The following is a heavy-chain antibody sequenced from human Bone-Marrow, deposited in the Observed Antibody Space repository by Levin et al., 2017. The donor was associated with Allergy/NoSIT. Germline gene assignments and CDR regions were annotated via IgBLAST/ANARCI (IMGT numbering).Heavy chain of an antibody. CDR3: ARDQGGWVKARNWFDP. J-gene: IGHJ5*02. CDR2: ISAYNGNT. CDR1: GYTFTSYG. Sequence: ASVKVSCKASGYTFTSYGISWVRQAPGQGLEWMGWISAYNGNTNYAQKLQGRVTMTTDTSTSTAYMELRSLRSDDTAVYYCARDQGGWVKARNWFDPWGQGTLVTVSS. V-gene: IGHV1-18*01. D-gene: IGHD6-19*01.